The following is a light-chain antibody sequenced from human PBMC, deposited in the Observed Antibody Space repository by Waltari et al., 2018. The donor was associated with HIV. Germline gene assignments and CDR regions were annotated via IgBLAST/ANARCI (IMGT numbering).Light chain of an antibody. CDR3: QHYDTYPIS. CDR2: RAS. J-gene: IGKJ5*01. V-gene: IGKV1-5*03. CDR1: QSISSW. Sequence: DIQMTQSPSTLSASVGDRVTITCRASQSISSWLAWYQQIPGKAPKILIYRASILQSGVPSRFSGSGSGTEFTLTINSLQPDDFATYYCQHYDTYPISFGQGTRLEI.